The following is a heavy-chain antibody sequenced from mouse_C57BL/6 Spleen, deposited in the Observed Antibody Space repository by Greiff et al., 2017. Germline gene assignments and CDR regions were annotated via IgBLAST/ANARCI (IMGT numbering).Heavy chain of an antibody. D-gene: IGHD2-5*01. CDR1: GFTFSDYY. Sequence: DVHLVESEGGLVQPGSSMKLSCTASGFTFSDYYMAWVRQVPEKGLEWVANINYDGSSTYYLDSLKSRFIISRDNAKNILYLQMSSLKSEDTATYYCARDRGPSNYGGFDYWGQGTTLTVSS. CDR2: INYDGSST. V-gene: IGHV5-16*01. J-gene: IGHJ2*01. CDR3: ARDRGPSNYGGFDY.